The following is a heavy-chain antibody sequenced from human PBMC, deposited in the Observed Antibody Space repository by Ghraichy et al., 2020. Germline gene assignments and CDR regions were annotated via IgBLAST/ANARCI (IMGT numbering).Heavy chain of an antibody. J-gene: IGHJ5*02. CDR2: INPNSGGT. V-gene: IGHV1-2*02. D-gene: IGHD2-2*01. CDR3: AREAVVVPAARAGFDP. CDR1: GYTFTGYY. Sequence: ASVKVSCKASGYTFTGYYMHWVRQAPGQGLEWMGWINPNSGGTNYAQKFQGRVTMTRDTSISTAYMELSRLRSDDTAVYYCAREAVVVPAARAGFDPWGQGTLVTVSS.